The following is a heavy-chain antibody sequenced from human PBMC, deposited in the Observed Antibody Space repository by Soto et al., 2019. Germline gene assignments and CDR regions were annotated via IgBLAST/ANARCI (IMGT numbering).Heavy chain of an antibody. D-gene: IGHD6-19*01. V-gene: IGHV1-69*09. CDR1: GYTFTGYY. CDR2: IIPILGIA. Sequence: QVQLVQSGAEVKKPGASVKVSCKASGYTFTGYYMHWVRQAPGQGLEWMGRIIPILGIANYAQKFQGRVTITADKSTSTAYMELSSLRSEDTAVYYCAREGIAVAGRGDYWGQGTLVTVSS. J-gene: IGHJ4*02. CDR3: AREGIAVAGRGDY.